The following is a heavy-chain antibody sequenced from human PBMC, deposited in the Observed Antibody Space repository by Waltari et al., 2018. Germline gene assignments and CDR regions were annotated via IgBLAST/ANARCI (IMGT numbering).Heavy chain of an antibody. Sequence: QLQLQESGPGLVKPSETLSLTCSVSGGSISSSSFFWGWIRQPQGKGLEWIGSLYYTGNTYYNPSLKSRVTISADTSKNQFSLKLSSVTAADTAVYYCARHMPYYDSIYYFDYWGQGTLVTVSS. D-gene: IGHD3-3*01. CDR2: LYYTGNT. CDR1: GGSISSSSFF. CDR3: ARHMPYYDSIYYFDY. V-gene: IGHV4-39*01. J-gene: IGHJ4*02.